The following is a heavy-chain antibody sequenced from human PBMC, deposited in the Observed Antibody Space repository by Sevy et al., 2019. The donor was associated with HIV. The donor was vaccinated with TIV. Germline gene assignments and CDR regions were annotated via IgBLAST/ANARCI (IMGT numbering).Heavy chain of an antibody. D-gene: IGHD6-13*01. CDR1: GFTFREHS. Sequence: GGSLRLSCVGSGFTFREHSMNWVLQAPGKGLEWVSYISGSSTTIEHADSVKGRFSISRDNADNSVFLQMNRLRVEDTAVYYCARTLAAAENWFDPWGQGTLVTVSS. J-gene: IGHJ5*02. V-gene: IGHV3-48*01. CDR3: ARTLAAAENWFDP. CDR2: ISGSSTTI.